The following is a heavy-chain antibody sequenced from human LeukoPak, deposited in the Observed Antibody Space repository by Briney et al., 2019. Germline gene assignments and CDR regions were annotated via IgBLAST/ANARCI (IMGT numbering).Heavy chain of an antibody. J-gene: IGHJ4*02. D-gene: IGHD1-26*01. CDR3: ARRVVGATSVDYFDY. Sequence: GGSLRLSCAASELSVSINFMSWVRQVPGKGLEWVSVISSGGTTYYADSVKGRFSISRDNSKNTVSLQMNSLRAEDTAVYYCARRVVGATSVDYFDYWGQGTLVTVSS. CDR1: ELSVSINF. V-gene: IGHV3-66*04. CDR2: ISSGGTT.